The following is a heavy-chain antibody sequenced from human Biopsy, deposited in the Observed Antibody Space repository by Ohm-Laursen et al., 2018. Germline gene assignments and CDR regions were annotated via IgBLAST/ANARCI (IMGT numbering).Heavy chain of an antibody. CDR2: IHGSGRT. CDR1: AFNVDRHH. J-gene: IGHJ4*02. D-gene: IGHD3-16*01. CDR3: AGAGGHSF. Sequence: SLRLSRAASAFNVDRHHMNWVRQAPGKGLEWVSMIHGSGRTDYADSVKGRFTVSRDNSKDTVYLQMSALRVDDTAMYYCAGAGGHSFWGQGALVTVSS. V-gene: IGHV3-66*01.